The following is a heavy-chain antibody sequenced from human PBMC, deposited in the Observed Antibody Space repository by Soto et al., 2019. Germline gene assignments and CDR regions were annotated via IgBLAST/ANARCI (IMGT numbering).Heavy chain of an antibody. CDR2: IKQDGSEK. Sequence: GGSLRLSCAASGFTFSSYWMSWVRQAPGKGLEWVANIKQDGSEKYYVDSVKGRFTISRDNAKNSLYLQMNSLRAEDTAVYYCARDRFPNRITIFGVAIIDAFDIWGQGTMVTVSS. CDR1: GFTFSSYW. V-gene: IGHV3-7*01. J-gene: IGHJ3*02. D-gene: IGHD3-3*01. CDR3: ARDRFPNRITIFGVAIIDAFDI.